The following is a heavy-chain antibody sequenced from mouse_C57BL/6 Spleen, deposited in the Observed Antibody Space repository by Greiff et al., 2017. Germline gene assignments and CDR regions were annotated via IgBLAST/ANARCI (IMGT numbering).Heavy chain of an antibody. CDR3: ARSLYSNLPDY. J-gene: IGHJ2*01. D-gene: IGHD2-5*01. Sequence: QVQLKQSGPELVKPGASVKISCKASGYAFSSSWMNWVKQRPGKGLEWIGRIYPGDGDTNYNGKFKGKATLTADKSSSTAYMQLSSLTSEDSAVYFCARSLYSNLPDYWGQGTTLTVSS. CDR1: GYAFSSSW. CDR2: IYPGDGDT. V-gene: IGHV1-82*01.